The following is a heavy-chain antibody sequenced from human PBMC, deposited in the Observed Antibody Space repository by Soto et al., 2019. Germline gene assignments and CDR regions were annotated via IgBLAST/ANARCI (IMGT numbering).Heavy chain of an antibody. V-gene: IGHV4-39*02. CDR1: GASIISSSYY. CDR2: INYSGST. J-gene: IGHJ5*02. D-gene: IGHD6-19*01. Sequence: SETLSLTCTVSGASIISSSYYWGWIRQPPGKGLEWIGSINYSGSTYYNPSLKSRVTITADTSKNQFSRKLRSVTAADTAVYYCARERLAVAGKGGWFDPWGQETLVTVSS. CDR3: ARERLAVAGKGGWFDP.